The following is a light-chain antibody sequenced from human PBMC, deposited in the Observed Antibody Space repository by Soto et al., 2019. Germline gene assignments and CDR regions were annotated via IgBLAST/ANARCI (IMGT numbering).Light chain of an antibody. J-gene: IGLJ1*01. CDR1: RNDIGAYEF. CDR3: KSYAGSNTYV. V-gene: IGLV2-8*01. CDR2: EVV. Sequence: LTHPPSASGSPGQSVTISCTGTRNDIGAYEFVSWYQHHPGKAPKLIIYEVVQRPSGVPDRFSGSKSGNTASLTVSGLQAADEADYYCKSYAGSNTYVFGTGTKVTVL.